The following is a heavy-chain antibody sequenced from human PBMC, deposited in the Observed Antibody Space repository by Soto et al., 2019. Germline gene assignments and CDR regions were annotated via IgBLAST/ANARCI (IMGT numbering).Heavy chain of an antibody. CDR1: GFTFSSYA. J-gene: IGHJ4*02. Sequence: GGSLRLSCAASGFTFSSYAMSWVRQAPGKGLEWVSAISGCGGSTYYADSVKGRFTISRDNSKHTLYLQMNSLGAEDTAVYYCAKGGPAMNPSSPVYWGQGTLVTVSS. V-gene: IGHV3-23*01. CDR2: ISGCGGST. D-gene: IGHD2-2*01. CDR3: AKGGPAMNPSSPVY.